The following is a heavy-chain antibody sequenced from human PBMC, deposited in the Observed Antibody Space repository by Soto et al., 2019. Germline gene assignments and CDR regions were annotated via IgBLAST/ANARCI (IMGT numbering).Heavy chain of an antibody. CDR1: GYTFSNFW. J-gene: IGHJ4*02. D-gene: IGHD6-13*01. V-gene: IGHV5-51*01. CDR3: ARSPRSSPYFDF. Sequence: PXASLKISCQCCGYTFSNFWIGWVRQLPGQGLEWMGIIYPGDHETRYSPSFLGKVTISAETSINTAYLQWSSLEASDSAFYFCARSPRSSPYFDFWGQGALVTVSS. CDR2: IYPGDHET.